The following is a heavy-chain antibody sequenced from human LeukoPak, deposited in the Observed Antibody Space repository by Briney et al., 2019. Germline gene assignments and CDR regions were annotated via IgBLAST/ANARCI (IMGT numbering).Heavy chain of an antibody. CDR2: ISAYNGNT. CDR3: AKAHDTSGYWGSDAFDI. Sequence: EASVKVSCKASGYTFTSYGISWVRQAPGQGLEWMGWISAYNGNTNYAQKFQGRVTITRNTSISTAYMELSSLRSEDTAVYYCAKAHDTSGYWGSDAFDIWGQGTMVTVSS. J-gene: IGHJ3*02. V-gene: IGHV1-18*01. CDR1: GYTFTSYG. D-gene: IGHD3-22*01.